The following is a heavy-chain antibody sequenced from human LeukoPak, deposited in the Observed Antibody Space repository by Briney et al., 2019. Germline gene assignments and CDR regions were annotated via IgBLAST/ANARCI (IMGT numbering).Heavy chain of an antibody. J-gene: IGHJ5*02. D-gene: IGHD2-2*01. Sequence: ASVKVSCKASGYTFTNYYIHWVRQAPGQGLEWMGITDPIGGSTNYAQKFQGRVTITTDESTSTAYMELSSLRSEDTAVYYCATTPRYCSSTSCYQTWGQGTLVTVSS. V-gene: IGHV1-46*01. CDR3: ATTPRYCSSTSCYQT. CDR1: GYTFTNYY. CDR2: TDPIGGST.